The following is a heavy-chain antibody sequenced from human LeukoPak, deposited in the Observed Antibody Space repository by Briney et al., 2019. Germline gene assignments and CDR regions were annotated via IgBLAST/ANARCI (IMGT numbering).Heavy chain of an antibody. CDR3: ARDRSDAVVVVPAAMRWFDP. V-gene: IGHV3-7*01. J-gene: IGHJ5*02. CDR2: IKQDGSEK. CDR1: GFSFSSYE. D-gene: IGHD2-2*01. Sequence: GGSLRLSCAASGFSFSSYEIHWVRQAPGKGLEWVANIKQDGSEKYYVDSVKGRFTIPRDNAKNSLYLQMNSLRAEDTAVYYCARDRSDAVVVVPAAMRWFDPWGQGTLVTVSS.